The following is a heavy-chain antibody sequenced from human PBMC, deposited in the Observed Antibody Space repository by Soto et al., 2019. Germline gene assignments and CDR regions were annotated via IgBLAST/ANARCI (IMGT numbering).Heavy chain of an antibody. V-gene: IGHV3-23*01. D-gene: IGHD1-26*01. Sequence: GGSLRLSCAASGFTFNRYSMRWVRQAPGKGLEWVSSISDSGDTTDYAESMKGRVTISRDNSYNTLYLQMISLRAEDTAVYYCAKSGTTREFDFWGQGTMVTVSS. CDR2: ISDSGDTT. CDR1: GFTFNRYS. CDR3: AKSGTTREFDF. J-gene: IGHJ4*02.